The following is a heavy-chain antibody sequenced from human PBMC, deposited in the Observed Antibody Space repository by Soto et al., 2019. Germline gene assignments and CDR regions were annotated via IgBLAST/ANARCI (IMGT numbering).Heavy chain of an antibody. CDR3: AGRRKYCSSTSCYTHYYYGMDV. V-gene: IGHV1-69*13. CDR1: GGTFSSYA. D-gene: IGHD2-2*02. CDR2: IIPIFGTA. Sequence: GASVKVSCKASGGTFSSYAISWVRQAPGQGLEWTGGIIPIFGTANYAQKFQGRVTITADESTSTAYMELSSLRSEDTAVYYCAGRRKYCSSTSCYTHYYYGMDVWGQGTTVTVSS. J-gene: IGHJ6*02.